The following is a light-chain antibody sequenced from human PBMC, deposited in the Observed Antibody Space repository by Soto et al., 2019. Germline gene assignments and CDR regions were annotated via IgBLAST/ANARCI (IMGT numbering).Light chain of an antibody. V-gene: IGKV3-20*01. Sequence: IVFTQSPCALSSPPSGTSTLSCRASQRVSRSYLAWYQQKVGQPPRLLIYGASSRAAGIPDRFSGSGSGTDFTLTITRLETEDFAVYHCQQYSNSPLTFGGGTKWIS. CDR2: GAS. CDR1: QRVSRSY. J-gene: IGKJ4*01. CDR3: QQYSNSPLT.